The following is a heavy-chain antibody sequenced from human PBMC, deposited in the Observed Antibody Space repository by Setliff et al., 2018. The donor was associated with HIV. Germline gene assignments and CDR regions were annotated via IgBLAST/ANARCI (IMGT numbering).Heavy chain of an antibody. CDR1: GVSIFSSDYY. CDR2: IYYSGNT. V-gene: IGHV4-61*08. CDR3: VRVLGDYYYYMDV. Sequence: SETLSLTCTVSGVSIFSSDYYWGWVRQAPGKGLEWIGIGYIYYSGNTQYSPSLNGRATISVDTSNNQFTLKLTSVTPADTAVYYCVRVLGDYYYYMDVWGKGTMVTVSS. J-gene: IGHJ6*03. D-gene: IGHD3-10*01.